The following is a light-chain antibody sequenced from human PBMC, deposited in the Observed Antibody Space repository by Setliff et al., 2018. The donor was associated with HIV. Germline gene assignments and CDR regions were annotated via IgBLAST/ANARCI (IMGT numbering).Light chain of an antibody. Sequence: QSALAQPASVSGSPGQSITISCTGTSSDVGSYNLVSWYQQHRGKAPKLMIYEVSKRPSGVSNRFSGSKSGNTASLTISGLQAEDEADYYCCSYAGSSTPYVFGTGTKVTVL. CDR1: SSDVGSYNL. J-gene: IGLJ1*01. CDR3: CSYAGSSTPYV. V-gene: IGLV2-23*02. CDR2: EVS.